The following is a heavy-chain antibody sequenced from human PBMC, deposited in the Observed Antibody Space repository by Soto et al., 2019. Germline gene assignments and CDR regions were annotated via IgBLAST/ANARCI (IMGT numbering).Heavy chain of an antibody. V-gene: IGHV4-39*01. Sequence: SETLSLTCTVSGGSISSSSYYWGGIRQPPGKGLEWIGSIYYSGSTYYNPSLKSRVTISVDTSKTQFSLKLSSVTAADTAVYYCASHYGSGSYRYHGMDVGGQGTTVT. CDR2: IYYSGST. D-gene: IGHD3-10*01. CDR3: ASHYGSGSYRYHGMDV. J-gene: IGHJ6*02. CDR1: GGSISSSSYY.